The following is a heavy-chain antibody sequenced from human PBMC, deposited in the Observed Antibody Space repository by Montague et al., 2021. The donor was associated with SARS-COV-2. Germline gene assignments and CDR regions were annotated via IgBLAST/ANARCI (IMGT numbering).Heavy chain of an antibody. CDR1: GGSISSSSYY. CDR3: ARGPLVGGYDPDGMDV. D-gene: IGHD5-12*01. CDR2: IYYSGST. Sequence: SETLSLTCTVSGGSISSSSYYWGWIRQPPGKGLEWIGSIYYSGSTYYNPSLKSRVTISVDTSKNQFSLKLSSVTAADTAVDYCARGPLVGGYDPDGMDVWGQGTTVTVSS. V-gene: IGHV4-39*07. J-gene: IGHJ6*02.